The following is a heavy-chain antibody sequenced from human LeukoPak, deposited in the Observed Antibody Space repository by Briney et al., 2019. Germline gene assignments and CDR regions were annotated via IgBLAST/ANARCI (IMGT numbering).Heavy chain of an antibody. D-gene: IGHD3-10*01. CDR3: ATEFNYYGSGSYG. Sequence: GGSLRLSCEASGFTFSKYGMHWVRQAPGKGLEWVAFIRHDGSDKYYIDSVKDRFIISRDNSKNTLYLQMNSLRTDDTAVYYCATEFNYYGSGSYGWGQGTLVTVSS. J-gene: IGHJ4*02. V-gene: IGHV3-30*02. CDR2: IRHDGSDK. CDR1: GFTFSKYG.